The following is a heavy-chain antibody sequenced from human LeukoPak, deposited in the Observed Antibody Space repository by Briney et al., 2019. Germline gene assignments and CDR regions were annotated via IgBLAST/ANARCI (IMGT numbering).Heavy chain of an antibody. Sequence: ASVKVSCKASGYTFTGYYMHWVRQAPGQGLEWMGWINPNSGGANYAQKFQGRVTMTRATSISTAYMELSRLRSDDTAVYYCARDFCGGDCYSRSTYMDVWGKGTTVTVSS. V-gene: IGHV1-2*02. CDR3: ARDFCGGDCYSRSTYMDV. D-gene: IGHD2-21*02. J-gene: IGHJ6*04. CDR2: INPNSGGA. CDR1: GYTFTGYY.